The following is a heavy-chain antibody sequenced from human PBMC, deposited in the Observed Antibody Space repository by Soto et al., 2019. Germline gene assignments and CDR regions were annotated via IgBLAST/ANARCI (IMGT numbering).Heavy chain of an antibody. CDR2: FDPEDGET. CDR1: GYTLTELS. D-gene: IGHD2-15*01. Sequence: GASVKVSCKVSGYTLTELSMHWVRQAPGKGLEWMGGFDPEDGETIYAQKYQGRVTMTEDTSTDTAYMELSSLRSEDTAVYYRATALYVGAQLGYCSGGSCYGGYYFDYWGQGTLVTVSS. J-gene: IGHJ4*02. CDR3: ATALYVGAQLGYCSGGSCYGGYYFDY. V-gene: IGHV1-24*01.